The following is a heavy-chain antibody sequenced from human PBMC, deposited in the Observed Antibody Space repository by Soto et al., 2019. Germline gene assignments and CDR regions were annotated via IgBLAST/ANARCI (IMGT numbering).Heavy chain of an antibody. Sequence: PSETLSLTCTVSGGSISSGDYYWSWIRQPPGKGLEWIGYIYYSGSTYYNPSLKRRVTISVDTSKNQFSLKLSSVTAAYTAVYYCARGIQGSSGLEEYYYYYGMDVWGQGTTVTVS. CDR2: IYYSGST. V-gene: IGHV4-30-4*01. CDR3: ARGIQGSSGLEEYYYYYGMDV. D-gene: IGHD6-6*01. CDR1: GGSISSGDYY. J-gene: IGHJ6*02.